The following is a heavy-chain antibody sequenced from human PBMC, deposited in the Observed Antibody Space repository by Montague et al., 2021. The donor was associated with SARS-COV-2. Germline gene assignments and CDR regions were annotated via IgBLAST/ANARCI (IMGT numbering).Heavy chain of an antibody. V-gene: IGHV3-48*03. CDR3: ARDGRFGELDY. D-gene: IGHD3-10*01. CDR1: GFTFRTYE. J-gene: IGHJ4*02. CDR2: ISSSGSTI. Sequence: SRILSCSASGFTFRTYEMNWVRQAPGKGLEWVSYISSSGSTIYYADSVKGRFTISRDNAKNSLYLQMNSLRAEDTAVYYCARDGRFGELDYWGRGTLVTVST.